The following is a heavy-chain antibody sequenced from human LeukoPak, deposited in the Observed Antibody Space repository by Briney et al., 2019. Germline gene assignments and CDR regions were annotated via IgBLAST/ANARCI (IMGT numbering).Heavy chain of an antibody. CDR2: IIPNSGGT. D-gene: IGHD3-16*01. Sequence: ASVKVSCKASGYTFTDYFIHWVRQAPGQGLEWMGWIIPNSGGTNFAQKFQDRVTMTRDTSISTAYMELNTLTSDDTAVYYCARGGGGLAYWGQGTLVTVSS. CDR3: ARGGGGLAY. CDR1: GYTFTDYF. J-gene: IGHJ4*02. V-gene: IGHV1-2*02.